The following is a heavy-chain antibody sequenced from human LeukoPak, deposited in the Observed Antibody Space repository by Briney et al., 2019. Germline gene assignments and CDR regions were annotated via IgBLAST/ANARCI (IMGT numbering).Heavy chain of an antibody. CDR3: ARDGSGFRGYCSSTSCSFDY. J-gene: IGHJ4*02. D-gene: IGHD2-2*01. CDR1: GFTFSSYA. CDR2: ISYDGSNK. V-gene: IGHV3-30*04. Sequence: GRSLRLSCAASGFTFSSYAMHWVRQAPGKGLEWVAFISYDGSNKYYADSVKGRFTISRDNSKNTLYLQMNSLRAEDTAVYYCARDGSGFRGYCSSTSCSFDYWGQEALVTVSS.